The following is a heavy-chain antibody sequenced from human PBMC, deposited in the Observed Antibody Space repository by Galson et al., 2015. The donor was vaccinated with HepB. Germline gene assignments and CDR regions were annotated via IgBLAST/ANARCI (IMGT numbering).Heavy chain of an antibody. V-gene: IGHV1-69*06. D-gene: IGHD6-19*01. CDR2: IIPIFGTA. J-gene: IGHJ4*02. CDR1: GGTFSSYA. CDR3: ARALRQWLTSPEPHY. Sequence: SVKVSCKASGGTFSSYAISWVRQAPGQGLEWMGGIIPIFGTANYAQKFQGRVTITADKSTSTAYMELSSLRSEDTAVYYCARALRQWLTSPEPHYWGQGTLVTVSS.